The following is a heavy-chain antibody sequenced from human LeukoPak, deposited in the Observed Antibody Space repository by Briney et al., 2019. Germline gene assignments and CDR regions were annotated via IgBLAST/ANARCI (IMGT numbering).Heavy chain of an antibody. D-gene: IGHD3-3*01. CDR3: ARDARFLEWWVYGMDV. CDR1: GGSISSYY. J-gene: IGHJ6*02. V-gene: IGHV4-4*07. CDR2: IYTSGST. Sequence: SETLSLTCTVSGGSISSYYWSWIRQPAGKGLEWIGCIYTSGSTNYNPSLKSRVTMSVDTSKNQFSLKLSSVTAADTAVYYCARDARFLEWWVYGMDVWGQGTTVTVSS.